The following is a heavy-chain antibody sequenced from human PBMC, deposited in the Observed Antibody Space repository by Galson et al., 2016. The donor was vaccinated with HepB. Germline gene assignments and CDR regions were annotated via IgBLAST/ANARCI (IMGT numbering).Heavy chain of an antibody. V-gene: IGHV3-23*01. CDR2: ISANGGST. D-gene: IGHD6-19*01. J-gene: IGHJ5*02. Sequence: SLRLSCAASGFTFSNFAMTWVRQAPGKGLEWVSGISANGGSTYYADSVKGRLTISRDNSKNTLFLQMKSLRVEDTAIYYCAKDGASLQFSSRWSWFDPWGQGTLVTVSS. CDR3: AKDGASLQFSSRWSWFDP. CDR1: GFTFSNFA.